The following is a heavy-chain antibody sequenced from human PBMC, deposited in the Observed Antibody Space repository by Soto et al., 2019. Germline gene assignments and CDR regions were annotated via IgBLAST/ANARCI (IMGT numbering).Heavy chain of an antibody. CDR2: ISGSGGST. V-gene: IGHV3-23*01. CDR3: AYLSTPFDY. J-gene: IGHJ4*02. Sequence: EVQLLESGGGLVQPGGSLRLSCAASGFTFSSYAMSWVRQAPGKGLEWVSAISGSGGSTYYAGSVKGRFTISGDNSKNTLYLQMTRLRAEDTAVYYCAYLSTPFDYWGQGTLVTVSS. D-gene: IGHD6-13*01. CDR1: GFTFSSYA.